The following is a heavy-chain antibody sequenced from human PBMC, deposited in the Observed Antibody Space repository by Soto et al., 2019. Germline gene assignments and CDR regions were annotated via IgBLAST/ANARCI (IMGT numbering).Heavy chain of an antibody. V-gene: IGHV1-3*01. CDR3: ARGGWEHGDYVYYYYHMDV. Sequence: QVQLVQSGAEVKRPGASVKVSCKASGYIFATYANHWVRQAPGQRPEWLGWINGGNGDTRYSQMFQGRVTLTRDTSATTAYMELNSLRFEDTAVYYCARGGWEHGDYVYYYYHMDVWGKGTTVTVSS. D-gene: IGHD4-17*01. J-gene: IGHJ6*03. CDR1: GYIFATYA. CDR2: INGGNGDT.